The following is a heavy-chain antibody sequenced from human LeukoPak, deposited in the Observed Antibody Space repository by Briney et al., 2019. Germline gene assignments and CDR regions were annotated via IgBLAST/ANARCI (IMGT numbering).Heavy chain of an antibody. CDR1: GFTFSSYG. V-gene: IGHV3-33*01. CDR2: IWYDGSNK. D-gene: IGHD3-9*01. Sequence: PGRSLRLSCAASGFTFSSYGMHWVRQAPGKGLEWVAVIWYDGSNKYYADSVKGRFTISRDNSKNTLYLQMNSLRAEDTLGNYGALPLTGGFDYCGQESLVTVSS. J-gene: IGHJ4*02. CDR3: ALPLTGGFDY.